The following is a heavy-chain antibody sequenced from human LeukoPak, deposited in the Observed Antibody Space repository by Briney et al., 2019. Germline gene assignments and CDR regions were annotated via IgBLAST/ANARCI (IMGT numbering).Heavy chain of an antibody. CDR3: ARLRRRDIVVVPAKYWFDP. CDR2: INHSGST. V-gene: IGHV4-34*01. D-gene: IGHD2-2*01. Sequence: PSETLSLTCAVYGGSFSGYYWSWIRQPPGKGLEWIGEINHSGSTNYNPSLKSRVTISVDTSKNQFSLKLSSVTAADTAVYYCARLRRRDIVVVPAKYWFDPWGQGTLVTVSS. J-gene: IGHJ5*02. CDR1: GGSFSGYY.